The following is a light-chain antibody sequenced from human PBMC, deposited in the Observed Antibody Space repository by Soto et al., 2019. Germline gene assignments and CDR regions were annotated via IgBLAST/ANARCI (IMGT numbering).Light chain of an antibody. CDR2: DVS. V-gene: IGLV2-14*01. Sequence: QPALTQPASVSASPGQSITISCTGTSSDVGGYNYVSWYQQHPGKAPKLMIYDVSNRPSGVSDRFSGSKSGNTASLTISGLQAEDEADYYCNSYTSSSTHVFGTGTKLTVL. CDR1: SSDVGGYNY. J-gene: IGLJ1*01. CDR3: NSYTSSSTHV.